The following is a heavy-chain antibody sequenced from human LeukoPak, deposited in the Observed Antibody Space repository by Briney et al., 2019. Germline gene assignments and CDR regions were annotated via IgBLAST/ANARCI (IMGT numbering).Heavy chain of an antibody. CDR2: MKINSSNT. Sequence: GASVKVSCKASGYTFINYDINWVRQASGQGLEWMGWMKINSSNTGYAQKFQGRVTMTRNISKSTAYMELSSLRSEDTAVYYCARGEGNWFDPWGQGTLVTVSS. J-gene: IGHJ5*02. CDR1: GYTFINYD. V-gene: IGHV1-8*01. CDR3: ARGEGNWFDP.